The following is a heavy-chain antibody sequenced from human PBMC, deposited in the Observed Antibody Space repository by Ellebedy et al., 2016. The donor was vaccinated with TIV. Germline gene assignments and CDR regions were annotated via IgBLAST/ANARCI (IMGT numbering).Heavy chain of an antibody. D-gene: IGHD6-13*01. Sequence: GESLKISXKGSGYSFTSYWIGWVRQMPGKGLEWMGIIYPGDSDTRYSPSFQGQVTISADKSISTAYLQWSSLKASDTAMYYCARNIAAAGNDHYGMDVWGQGTTVTVSS. V-gene: IGHV5-51*01. CDR1: GYSFTSYW. CDR3: ARNIAAAGNDHYGMDV. CDR2: IYPGDSDT. J-gene: IGHJ6*02.